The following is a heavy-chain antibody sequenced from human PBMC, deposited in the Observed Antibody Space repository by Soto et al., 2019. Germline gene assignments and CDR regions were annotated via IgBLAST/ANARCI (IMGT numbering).Heavy chain of an antibody. V-gene: IGHV4-31*03. Sequence: SETLSLTCTVSGGSISSGCYYWSWIRQHPGKGLEWIGYIYYSGSTYYNPSLKSRVTISVDTSKNQFSLKLSSVTAADTAMYYCARGLKGASDWFDPWGQGTLVTVSS. CDR1: GGSISSGCYY. CDR3: ARGLKGASDWFDP. D-gene: IGHD3-16*01. CDR2: IYYSGST. J-gene: IGHJ5*02.